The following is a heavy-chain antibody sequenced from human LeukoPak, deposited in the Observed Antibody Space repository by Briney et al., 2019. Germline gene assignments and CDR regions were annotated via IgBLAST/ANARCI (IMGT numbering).Heavy chain of an antibody. D-gene: IGHD5-24*01. J-gene: IGHJ3*02. CDR2: ISWNSGTI. CDR3: AKDTGGYNFAFDI. Sequence: SLRLSCAASGFTFDDYAMHWVRQAPGKGLEWVSGISWNSGTIGYADSVKGRFTISRDNAKNSLYLQMNSLRAEDMALYYCAKDTGGYNFAFDIWGQGTMVTVSS. V-gene: IGHV3-9*03. CDR1: GFTFDDYA.